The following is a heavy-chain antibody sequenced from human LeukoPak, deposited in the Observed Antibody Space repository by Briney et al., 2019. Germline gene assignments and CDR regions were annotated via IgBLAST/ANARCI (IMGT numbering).Heavy chain of an antibody. J-gene: IGHJ4*02. CDR3: ARGSGSYHTAYMN. CDR1: GYSFTSYW. D-gene: IGHD1-26*01. V-gene: IGHV5-51*01. CDR2: IHPGHSYT. Sequence: GESLKISWKGSGYSFTSYWICWGRQMAGKGLEWMGIIHPGHSYTRYSPSLQGQVSNSADKSISTAYLQWSSLEASDTAMYYCARGSGSYHTAYMNWGQGTLVTVSS.